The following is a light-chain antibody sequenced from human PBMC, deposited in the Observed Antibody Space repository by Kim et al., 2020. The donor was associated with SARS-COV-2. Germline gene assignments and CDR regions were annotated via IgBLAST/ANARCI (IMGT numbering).Light chain of an antibody. CDR3: QVWDSSSDHVV. CDR1: NSGSKS. Sequence: APRKTARITCGGNNSGSKSVHWYQQKPGQAPVLVVYDDSDRPSGIPERFSGANPGNTATLTISRVEAGDEADYYCQVWDSSSDHVVFGGGTQLTVL. J-gene: IGLJ2*01. CDR2: DDS. V-gene: IGLV3-21*03.